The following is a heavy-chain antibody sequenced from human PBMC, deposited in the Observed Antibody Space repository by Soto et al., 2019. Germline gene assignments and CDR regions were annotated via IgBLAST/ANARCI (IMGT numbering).Heavy chain of an antibody. D-gene: IGHD5-12*01. Sequence: QLQMQESGPGLVKTSETLSLTCTVSAGSISSSSDYWGWIRQPPGKGLEWIGSIYYSGSTYYNPSLKSRVTIFVDTSKNQFSLKLSSVTAADTAVYYCARHCIRKIRGYSGHDFDYWGQGTLVTVSS. CDR1: AGSISSSSDY. V-gene: IGHV4-39*01. CDR3: ARHCIRKIRGYSGHDFDY. J-gene: IGHJ4*02. CDR2: IYYSGST.